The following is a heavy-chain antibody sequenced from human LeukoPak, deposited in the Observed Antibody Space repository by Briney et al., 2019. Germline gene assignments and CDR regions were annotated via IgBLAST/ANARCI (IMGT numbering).Heavy chain of an antibody. Sequence: PGGSLRLSCAASGFTFSSYGMHWVRQAPGKGLEWVAFIRYDGSNKYYADSVKGRFTISRDNSKNTLYLQMNSPRAEDTAVYYCYVMVRGVPWFDPWGQGTLVTVSS. CDR1: GFTFSSYG. CDR3: YVMVRGVPWFDP. D-gene: IGHD3-10*01. V-gene: IGHV3-30*02. J-gene: IGHJ5*02. CDR2: IRYDGSNK.